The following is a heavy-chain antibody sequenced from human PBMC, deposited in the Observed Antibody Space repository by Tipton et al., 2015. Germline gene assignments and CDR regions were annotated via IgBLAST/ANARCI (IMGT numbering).Heavy chain of an antibody. Sequence: SLRLSCAASGFMFSTYWMHWVRQAPGKGLVWVSRINGDDTSTSYADSVKGRFTISRDNAKSTVYLQMNSLRVEDTAVYYCAKALRFLAEFDYWGQGTLVTVSS. D-gene: IGHD3-3*01. V-gene: IGHV3-74*01. J-gene: IGHJ4*02. CDR3: AKALRFLAEFDY. CDR1: GFMFSTYW. CDR2: INGDDTST.